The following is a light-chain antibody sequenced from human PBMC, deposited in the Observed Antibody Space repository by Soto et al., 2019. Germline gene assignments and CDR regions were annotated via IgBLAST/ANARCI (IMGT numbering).Light chain of an antibody. Sequence: QAVRAQPASVSRSAGQSITISGTLTSSDVGSCNYVACYEQHPGKAPKLMIYEVSNRPSGGSNLVSASKSGNTASMPLSALQAEDEDDDHCRSYTSSSTILVFGTGTKVTGL. CDR1: SSDVGSCNY. CDR3: RSYTSSSTILV. J-gene: IGLJ1*01. V-gene: IGLV2-14*01. CDR2: EVS.